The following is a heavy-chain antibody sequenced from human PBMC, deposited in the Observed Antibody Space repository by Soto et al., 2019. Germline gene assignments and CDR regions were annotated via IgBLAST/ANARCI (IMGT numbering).Heavy chain of an antibody. D-gene: IGHD3-22*01. CDR2: ISAYNGNT. CDR3: ARDHLGGQYYYDSSGSTPWFAP. V-gene: IGHV1-18*01. CDR1: GCTFTSYG. J-gene: IGHJ5*02. Sequence: ASVKVSCKASGCTFTSYGISWVRQAPVQGLEWMGWISAYNGNTNYAQKLQGRVTMTTDTSTSTAYMELRSLRSDDTAVCYCARDHLGGQYYYDSSGSTPWFAPWGQGTLVTVSS.